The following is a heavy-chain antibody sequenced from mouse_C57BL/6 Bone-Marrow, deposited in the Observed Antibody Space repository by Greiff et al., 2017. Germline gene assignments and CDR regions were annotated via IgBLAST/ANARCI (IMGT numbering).Heavy chain of an antibody. CDR3: ARQDDPWFAY. CDR2: ISNGGGST. J-gene: IGHJ3*01. V-gene: IGHV5-12*01. Sequence: EVHLVESGGGLVQPGGSLKLSCAASGFTFSDYYMYWVRQTPEKRLEWVAYISNGGGSTYYPDTVKGRFTISRDNAKNTLYLQMSRLKSEDTAMYYCARQDDPWFAYWGQGTLVTVSA. CDR1: GFTFSDYY.